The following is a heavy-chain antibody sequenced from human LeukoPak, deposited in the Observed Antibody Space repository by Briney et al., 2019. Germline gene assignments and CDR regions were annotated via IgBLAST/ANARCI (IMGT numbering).Heavy chain of an antibody. D-gene: IGHD3-10*01. CDR2: IYTSGST. V-gene: IGHV4-4*07. Sequence: SETLSLTCTVSGGSISSYYWSWIRQPAGKGLEWIGRIYTSGSTNYNPSLKSRVTISVDKSKNQFSLKLSSVTAADTAVYYCARDSGYMVRGVYSGGHDYRGQGTLVTVSS. J-gene: IGHJ4*02. CDR3: ARDSGYMVRGVYSGGHDY. CDR1: GGSISSYY.